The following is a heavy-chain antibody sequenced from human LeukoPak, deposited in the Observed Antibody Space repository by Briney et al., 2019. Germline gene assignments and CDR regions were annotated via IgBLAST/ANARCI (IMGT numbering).Heavy chain of an antibody. Sequence: SETLSLTCTVSGGSISSYYWSWIRQPPGKGLEWIGYIYYSGSTNYNPSLKSRVTISVDTSKNQFSLKLSSVTAADTAVYYCARHVGITMRRKGLGCAFDIWGQGTMVTVSS. CDR1: GGSISSYY. J-gene: IGHJ3*02. V-gene: IGHV4-59*08. CDR3: ARHVGITMRRKGLGCAFDI. CDR2: IYYSGST. D-gene: IGHD3-22*01.